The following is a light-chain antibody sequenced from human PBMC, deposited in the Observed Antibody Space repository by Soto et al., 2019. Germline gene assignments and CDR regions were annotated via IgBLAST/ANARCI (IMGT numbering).Light chain of an antibody. J-gene: IGKJ4*01. CDR3: QQSDDLPLT. CDR2: DAS. V-gene: IGKV1-33*01. CDR1: QDITDY. Sequence: DIQMTQYPSSLSASVGDRVSITCQASQDITDYLSWYQQKPGKAPKLLIYDASNLEVGVPSRFSGRGSGTDFTLTISSLQPEDIATYFCQQSDDLPLTFGGGTKVDIK.